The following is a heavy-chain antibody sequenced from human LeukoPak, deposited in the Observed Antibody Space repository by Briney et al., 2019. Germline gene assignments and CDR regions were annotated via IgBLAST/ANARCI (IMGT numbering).Heavy chain of an antibody. J-gene: IGHJ5*02. V-gene: IGHV4-4*02. D-gene: IGHD5-18*01. Sequence: PSETLSLTCAVSGGSISSSNWWSWVRQPPGKGLEWIGEIYHSGSTNYNPSLKSRVTISVDKSKNQFSLKLSSVTAADTAVYYCARGAYSYGYFDWFDPWGQGTLVTVSS. CDR1: GGSISSSNW. CDR3: ARGAYSYGYFDWFDP. CDR2: IYHSGST.